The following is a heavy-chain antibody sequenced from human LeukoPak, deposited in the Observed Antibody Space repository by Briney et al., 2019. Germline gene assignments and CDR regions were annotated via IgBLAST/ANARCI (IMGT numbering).Heavy chain of an antibody. CDR1: GNYW. J-gene: IGHJ4*02. D-gene: IGHD2-2*01. Sequence: GGSLRLSCAASGNYWMHWVRQAPGKGLVWVSHVNSDGSWTSHADSVKGRFTISRDNAKNTVYLQMNNLRTEDTAVYYCVSFYETNWGRGTLVTVSS. CDR3: VSFYETN. V-gene: IGHV3-74*01. CDR2: VNSDGSWT.